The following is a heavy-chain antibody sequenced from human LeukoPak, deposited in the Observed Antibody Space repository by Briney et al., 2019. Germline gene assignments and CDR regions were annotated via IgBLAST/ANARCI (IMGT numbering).Heavy chain of an antibody. D-gene: IGHD6-13*01. CDR2: ISWNSGSI. Sequence: GGSLRLSCAASGFTFDDYAMHWVRQAPGKGLEWVSGISWNSGSIGYADSVKGRFTISRDNAKNSLYLQMNSLRAEDTALYYCAKAYLRYSSSCPLDYWGQGTLVTVSS. J-gene: IGHJ4*02. V-gene: IGHV3-9*01. CDR3: AKAYLRYSSSCPLDY. CDR1: GFTFDDYA.